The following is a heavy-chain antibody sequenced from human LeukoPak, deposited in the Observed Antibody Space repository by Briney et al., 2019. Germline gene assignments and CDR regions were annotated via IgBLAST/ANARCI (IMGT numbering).Heavy chain of an antibody. J-gene: IGHJ4*02. D-gene: IGHD1-26*01. Sequence: ASVKVSCKASGGTFSSYAISWVRQAPGQGPEWMGWINPNSGGTNYAQKFQGRVTMTRDTSISTAYMELSRLRSGDTAVYYCARSASGGSYHFDYWGQGTLVTVSS. CDR2: INPNSGGT. V-gene: IGHV1-2*02. CDR1: GGTFSSYA. CDR3: ARSASGGSYHFDY.